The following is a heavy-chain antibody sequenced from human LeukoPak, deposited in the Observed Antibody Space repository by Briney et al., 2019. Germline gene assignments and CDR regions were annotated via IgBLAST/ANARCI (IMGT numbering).Heavy chain of an antibody. V-gene: IGHV4-39*07. CDR2: GDYSGGT. J-gene: IGHJ4*02. Sequence: SEALSLTCTVSSDFFSSVTDYWAWIRQPPGKGLEWIASGDYSGGTYYNPSLESRVAISADMSKNQISLKLSSVTAADTALYYCARERGEEYSSGWYKTNFFDTWGQGTRVTVSS. CDR1: SDFFSSVTDY. CDR3: ARERGEEYSSGWYKTNFFDT. D-gene: IGHD6-19*01.